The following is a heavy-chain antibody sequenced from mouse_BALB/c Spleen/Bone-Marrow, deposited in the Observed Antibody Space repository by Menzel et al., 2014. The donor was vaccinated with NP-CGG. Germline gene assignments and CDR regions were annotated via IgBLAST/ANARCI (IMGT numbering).Heavy chain of an antibody. V-gene: IGHV4-1*02. CDR3: ARLGYYGGFAY. CDR2: INPDSTTI. J-gene: IGHJ3*01. Sequence: EVQLVESGGGLVQPGGSLKLSCAASGFDFSRYRMGWVRQAPGKGLGWIGEINPDSTTINYTPSLKYKFIISRDNAKNTLFLQMSNVRSEDTALYYCARLGYYGGFAYWGQGTLVTVSA. D-gene: IGHD2-3*01. CDR1: GFDFSRYR.